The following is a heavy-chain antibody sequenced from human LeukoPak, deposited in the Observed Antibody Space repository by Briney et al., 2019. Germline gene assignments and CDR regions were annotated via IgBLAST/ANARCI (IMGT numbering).Heavy chain of an antibody. J-gene: IGHJ3*02. CDR2: INSDGSST. V-gene: IGHV3-74*01. CDR3: ARDGAYCSSGSRHRFDAFDI. Sequence: PGGSLRLSCGASGFTFSHYWMHWVRQAPGKGLVWVSRINSDGSSTTYADSVKGRFTISRDNAQNTLYLQMNSLRAEDTAVYYCARDGAYCSSGSRHRFDAFDIWGQGTMVTVSS. D-gene: IGHD2-15*01. CDR1: GFTFSHYW.